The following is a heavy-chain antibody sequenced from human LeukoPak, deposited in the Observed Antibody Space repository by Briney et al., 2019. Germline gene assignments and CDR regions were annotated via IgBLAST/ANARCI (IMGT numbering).Heavy chain of an antibody. CDR2: TYYRSKWYS. J-gene: IGHJ5*02. Sequence: SQTLSLTCAISGDSVSSNSAAWNWIRRSPSRGLEWLGRTYYRSKWYSDYAVSVKSRITINPDTSKNQFSLQLNSVTPEDTAVYYCARSSVVVVAATYDTYNWFDPWGQGTLVTVSS. V-gene: IGHV6-1*01. CDR3: ARSSVVVVAATYDTYNWFDP. D-gene: IGHD2-15*01. CDR1: GDSVSSNSAA.